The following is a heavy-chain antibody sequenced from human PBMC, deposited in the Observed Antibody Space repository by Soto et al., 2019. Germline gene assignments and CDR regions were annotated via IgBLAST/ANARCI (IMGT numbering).Heavy chain of an antibody. V-gene: IGHV1-2*02. CDR2: ISPKSGGT. Sequence: QVQLVQSGAEVQKPGTSVKVSCKASGYTFSDYYLHWVRQAPGQGLEWMGWISPKSGGTHFAPEFEGRVTLTTDTSISTAFMEVSRLSSDDTAVYYCARGPRTQLWFPSVYWGQGTLVTVSS. J-gene: IGHJ4*02. CDR3: ARGPRTQLWFPSVY. D-gene: IGHD5-18*01. CDR1: GYTFSDYY.